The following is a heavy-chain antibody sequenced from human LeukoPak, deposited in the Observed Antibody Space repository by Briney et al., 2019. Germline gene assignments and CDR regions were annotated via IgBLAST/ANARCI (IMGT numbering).Heavy chain of an antibody. CDR1: GGSFSGYY. CDR2: INHSGST. V-gene: IGHV4-34*01. D-gene: IGHD1-26*01. CDR3: ARDRRVGATRAYYYYYGMDV. Sequence: SETLSLTCAVYGGSFSGYYWSWIRQPPGKGLEWIGEINHSGSTNYNPSLKSRVTISVDTSKNQFTLKLSSVTAADTAVYYCARDRRVGATRAYYYYYGMDVWGQGTTVTVSS. J-gene: IGHJ6*02.